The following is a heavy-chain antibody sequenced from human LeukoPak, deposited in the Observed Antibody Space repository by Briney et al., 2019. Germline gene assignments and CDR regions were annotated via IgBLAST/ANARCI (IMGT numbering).Heavy chain of an antibody. J-gene: IGHJ5*02. V-gene: IGHV3-9*01. CDR2: ISWNSGSI. Sequence: GRSLRLSCAASGFTFDDYAIHWVRQAPGKGLEWVSGISWNSGSIGYADSVKGRFTISRDNAKNSLYLQMNSLRAEDTALYYCARDAGYYDSSGYHNHWGQGTLVTVSS. D-gene: IGHD3-22*01. CDR3: ARDAGYYDSSGYHNH. CDR1: GFTFDDYA.